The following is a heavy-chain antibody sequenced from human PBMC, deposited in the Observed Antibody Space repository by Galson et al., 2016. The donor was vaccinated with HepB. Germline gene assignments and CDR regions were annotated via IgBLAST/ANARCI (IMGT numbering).Heavy chain of an antibody. CDR1: GFSLSTSGVG. CDR2: IYWDDDK. CDR3: AHTPYGGNSADYFDY. D-gene: IGHD4-23*01. Sequence: PALVKPTQTLTLTCTFSGFSLSTSGVGVVWIRQPPGKALEWLAPIYWDDDKRYSPSLKSRLTITKDTSKNQVVLKMTNMDPVDTAAYYCAHTPYGGNSADYFDYWGQGTLVTVSS. V-gene: IGHV2-5*02. J-gene: IGHJ4*02.